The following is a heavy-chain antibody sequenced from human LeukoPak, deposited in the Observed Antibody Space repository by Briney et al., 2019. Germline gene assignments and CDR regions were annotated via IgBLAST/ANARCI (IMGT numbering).Heavy chain of an antibody. J-gene: IGHJ4*02. V-gene: IGHV3-33*08. Sequence: GGSLRLSCSASGFIFSNYGMHWVRQAPGKGLEWVAVIWYDGSNKYYADSVKGRFTISRDNSKNTLYLQMNSLRAEDTAVYYCARETARHDYFDYWGQGTLVTVSS. CDR1: GFIFSNYG. D-gene: IGHD6-6*01. CDR3: ARETARHDYFDY. CDR2: IWYDGSNK.